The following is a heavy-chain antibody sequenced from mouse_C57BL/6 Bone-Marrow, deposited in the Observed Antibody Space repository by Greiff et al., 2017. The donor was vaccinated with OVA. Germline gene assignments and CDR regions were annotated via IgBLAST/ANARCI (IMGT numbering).Heavy chain of an antibody. V-gene: IGHV1-69*01. Sequence: QVQLQQPGAELVMPGASVKLSCKASGYTFTSYWMHWVKPRPGQGLEWIGEIDPSDSYTNYNQKFKGKSTLTVDKSSSTAYMQLSSLTSEDSAVYYCAREAYEYFDVWGTGTTVTVSS. CDR1: GYTFTSYW. D-gene: IGHD1-1*01. CDR3: AREAYEYFDV. CDR2: IDPSDSYT. J-gene: IGHJ1*03.